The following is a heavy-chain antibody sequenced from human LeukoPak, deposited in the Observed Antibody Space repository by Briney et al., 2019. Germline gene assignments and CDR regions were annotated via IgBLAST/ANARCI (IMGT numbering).Heavy chain of an antibody. CDR2: IKQDGSEK. Sequence: PGGSLRLSCAASGFTFSSYWMSWVRQAPGKGLEWVANIKQDGSEKYYVDSVKGRFTISRDNAKNSLYLQMNSLRAEDTAVYYCARCQFAEVVVPSRCGFFDYWGQGTLVTVSS. V-gene: IGHV3-7*01. J-gene: IGHJ4*02. CDR3: ARCQFAEVVVPSRCGFFDY. D-gene: IGHD2-15*01. CDR1: GFTFSSYW.